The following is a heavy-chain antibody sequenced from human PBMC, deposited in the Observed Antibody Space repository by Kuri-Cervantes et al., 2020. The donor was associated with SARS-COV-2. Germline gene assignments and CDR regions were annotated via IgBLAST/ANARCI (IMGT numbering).Heavy chain of an antibody. Sequence: ASVKVSCKASGYTFTSYAMHWVRQAPGQRLEWMGWINAGNGNTKYSQKLQGRVTMTTDTSTSTAYMELRSLRSDDTAVYYCARSGIVVVPGDAFDIWGKGTMVTVSS. V-gene: IGHV1-3*01. CDR3: ARSGIVVVPGDAFDI. CDR2: INAGNGNT. CDR1: GYTFTSYA. J-gene: IGHJ3*02. D-gene: IGHD2-2*01.